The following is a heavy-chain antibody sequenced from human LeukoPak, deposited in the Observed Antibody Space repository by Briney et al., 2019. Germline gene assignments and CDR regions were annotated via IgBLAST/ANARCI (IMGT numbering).Heavy chain of an antibody. Sequence: ASVKVSCKASGYTFTSYFMHWVRQAPGQGLEWMGWINPNSGGTNYAQKFQGRVTMTRDTSISTAYMELSSLRSEDTAVYYCARGPGNWNYYYYYMDVWGKGTTVTVSS. CDR1: GYTFTSYF. V-gene: IGHV1-2*02. CDR2: INPNSGGT. J-gene: IGHJ6*03. D-gene: IGHD1-20*01. CDR3: ARGPGNWNYYYYYMDV.